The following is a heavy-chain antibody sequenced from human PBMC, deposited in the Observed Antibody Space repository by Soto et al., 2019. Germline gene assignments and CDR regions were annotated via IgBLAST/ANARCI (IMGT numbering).Heavy chain of an antibody. J-gene: IGHJ6*03. CDR1: SGSISSSNW. CDR2: IYHSGST. D-gene: IGHD3-3*01. Sequence: SETLSLTCAVSSGSISSSNWWSWVRQPPGKGLEWIGEIYHSGSTNYNPSLKSRVTISVDKSKNQFSLKLSSVTAADTAVYYCARANDFWSGYYRGHYMDVWGKGTTVTVSS. CDR3: ARANDFWSGYYRGHYMDV. V-gene: IGHV4-4*02.